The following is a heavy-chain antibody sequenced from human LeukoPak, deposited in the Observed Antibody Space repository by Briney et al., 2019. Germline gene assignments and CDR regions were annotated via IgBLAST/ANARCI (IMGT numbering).Heavy chain of an antibody. J-gene: IGHJ6*02. CDR3: ARPGYCSSTSCYRPYYYYGMDV. V-gene: IGHV3-30-3*01. D-gene: IGHD2-2*01. CDR2: ISYDGSNK. Sequence: GRSLRLSCAAAGFTFSSYAMHWVRQDPGKGLEWVAVISYDGSNKYYADTVKGRFTISRDNSKNTLYLQMNSLRAEDTAVYYCARPGYCSSTSCYRPYYYYGMDVWGQGTTVTVSS. CDR1: GFTFSSYA.